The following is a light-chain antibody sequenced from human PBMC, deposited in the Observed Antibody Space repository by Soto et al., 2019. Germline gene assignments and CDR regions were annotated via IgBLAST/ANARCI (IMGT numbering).Light chain of an antibody. V-gene: IGLV2-23*01. CDR1: SSDVGSYNL. J-gene: IGLJ3*02. Sequence: QSVLTQPASVSGSPGQSITISCTGTSSDVGSYNLVSWYQQHPGKAPKLMIYDDNKRPAGVSSRFSSSKSGNTAPLTISGHQAEDDDHYYCCSYAPISTVVFGGGTQLTVL. CDR3: CSYAPISTVV. CDR2: DDN.